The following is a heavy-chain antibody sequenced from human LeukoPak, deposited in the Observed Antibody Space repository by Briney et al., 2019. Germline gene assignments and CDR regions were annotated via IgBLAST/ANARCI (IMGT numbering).Heavy chain of an antibody. J-gene: IGHJ5*02. D-gene: IGHD3-3*01. CDR1: GFTFSSYT. Sequence: GGSLRLSCAASGFTFSSYTMSWVRQAPGKGLEWVSYISSSSSYTNYADSVKGRFTISRDNAKNSLYLQMNSLRAEDTAVYYCARDVSGKQGTWGQGTLVTVSS. CDR3: ARDVSGKQGT. V-gene: IGHV3-21*05. CDR2: ISSSSSYT.